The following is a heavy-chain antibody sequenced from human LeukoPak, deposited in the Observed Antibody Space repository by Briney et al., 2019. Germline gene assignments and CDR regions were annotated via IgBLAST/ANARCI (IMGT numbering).Heavy chain of an antibody. CDR1: GGTFSGYG. Sequence: SVKVSCKASGGTFSGYGINWVRQAPGQGLEWMGRVVPMSGTANYAQKFQGRVTITTDESTSTAYMELTSLRSEDTAVYYCARDFYYDTSGGGLTWGQGAMVTVSS. CDR2: VVPMSGTA. CDR3: ARDFYYDTSGGGLT. D-gene: IGHD3-22*01. V-gene: IGHV1-69*05. J-gene: IGHJ3*01.